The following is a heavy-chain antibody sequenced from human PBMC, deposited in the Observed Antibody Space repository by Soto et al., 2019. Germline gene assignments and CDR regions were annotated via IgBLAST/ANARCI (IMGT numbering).Heavy chain of an antibody. V-gene: IGHV3-23*01. CDR1: GFTFSSYA. CDR2: ISGSGGST. Sequence: EVQLLESGGGLVQPGGSLRLSCAASGFTFSSYAMSWVRQAPGKGLEWVSGISGSGGSTYYADSVKGRFTTSRDNTKNATYPKRNSLRAENTALNYWAIEGRPRGGRYFDYWGQGTLVTVSS. CDR3: AIEGRPRGGRYFDY. D-gene: IGHD3-16*01. J-gene: IGHJ4*02.